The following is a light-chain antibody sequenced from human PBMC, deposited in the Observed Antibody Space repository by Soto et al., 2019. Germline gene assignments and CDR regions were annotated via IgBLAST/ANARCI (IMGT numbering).Light chain of an antibody. CDR1: SSDVGVYNY. CDR3: CSYVGSYSYV. Sequence: QSALTQPRSVSGSPGQSVTISCTGTSSDVGVYNYVSWFQQHQGKAPKLMIYDVNTRPSGVPDRFSGSKSGNTASLTISGLQAEDEGDYYCCSYVGSYSYVFGSGTKVTVL. CDR2: DVN. J-gene: IGLJ1*01. V-gene: IGLV2-11*01.